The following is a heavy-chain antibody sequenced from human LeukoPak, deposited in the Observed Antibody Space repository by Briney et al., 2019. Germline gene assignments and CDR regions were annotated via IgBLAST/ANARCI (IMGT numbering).Heavy chain of an antibody. Sequence: GASLKVSCKASGGTFSSYTISWVRQAPGEGLEWMGRIIPILGIANYAQKFQGRVTITADKSTSTAYMELSSLRSEDTAVYYCASEGLESSGPWGQGTLVTVSS. J-gene: IGHJ5*02. CDR3: ASEGLESSGP. CDR1: GGTFSSYT. V-gene: IGHV1-69*02. D-gene: IGHD3-22*01. CDR2: IIPILGIA.